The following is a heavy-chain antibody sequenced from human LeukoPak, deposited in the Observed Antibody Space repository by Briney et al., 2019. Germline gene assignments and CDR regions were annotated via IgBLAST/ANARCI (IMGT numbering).Heavy chain of an antibody. Sequence: GGSLRLSCAASGFSFADYTMHWVRQPPGMGLEWVSLVSWDGDSTYYADSVKGRFTISRDNSKNSLYLQMNSLRVEDSALYYCVKDRTGDSGTFDIWGRGTMVTVSS. J-gene: IGHJ3*02. V-gene: IGHV3-43D*03. CDR3: VKDRTGDSGTFDI. D-gene: IGHD4-17*01. CDR1: GFSFADYT. CDR2: VSWDGDST.